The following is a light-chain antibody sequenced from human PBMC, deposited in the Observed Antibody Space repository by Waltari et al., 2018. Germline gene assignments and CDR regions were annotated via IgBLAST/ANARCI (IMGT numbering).Light chain of an antibody. CDR1: SSDSGSYNL. V-gene: IGLV2-23*02. CDR3: CSYAGSSTFV. Sequence: QSALTQPASVSGSPGQSITISCTGTSSDSGSYNLVSWYQQHPGKAPKPMIYEVSKRPSGVSNRFSGSKSGNTASLTISGLQAEDEADYYCCSYAGSSTFVFGGGTKLTVL. CDR2: EVS. J-gene: IGLJ2*01.